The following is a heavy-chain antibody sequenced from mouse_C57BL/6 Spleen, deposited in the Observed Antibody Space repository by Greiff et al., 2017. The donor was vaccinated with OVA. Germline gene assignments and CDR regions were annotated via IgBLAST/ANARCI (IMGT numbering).Heavy chain of an antibody. D-gene: IGHD4-1*02. CDR2: IRNKANNHAT. CDR3: TRDLPSTGTLFAY. CDR1: GFTFSDAW. V-gene: IGHV6-6*01. J-gene: IGHJ3*01. Sequence: EVKLMESGGGLVQPGGSMKLSCAASGFTFSDAWMDWVRQSPEKGLEWVAEIRNKANNHATYYAESVKGRFTISRDDSKSSVYLQMNSLRAEDTGIYYCTRDLPSTGTLFAYWGQGTLVTVSA.